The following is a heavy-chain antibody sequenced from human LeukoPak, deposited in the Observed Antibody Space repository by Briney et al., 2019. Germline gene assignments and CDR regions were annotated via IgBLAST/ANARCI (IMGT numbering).Heavy chain of an antibody. CDR1: GFTVSSNY. CDR3: ARVIMVRGVIPDY. V-gene: IGHV3-48*04. D-gene: IGHD3-10*01. J-gene: IGHJ4*02. Sequence: GGSLRLSCAASGFTVSSNYMSWVRQAPGKGLEWVSYISSSSSTIYYADSVKGRFTTSRDNAKNSLYLQMNSLRAEDTAVYYCARVIMVRGVIPDYWGQGTLVTVSS. CDR2: ISSSSSTI.